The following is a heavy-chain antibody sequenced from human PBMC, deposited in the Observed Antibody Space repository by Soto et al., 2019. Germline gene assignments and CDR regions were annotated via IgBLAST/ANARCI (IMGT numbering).Heavy chain of an antibody. Sequence: SETLSLTCTVSGGSVSTGSYYWSWIRQPPGKGLEWIGYIYYSGSTNYNPSLKSRVTISVDTSKNQFSLKLSSVTAADTAVYYCARIPSFYYGAGTLDRFDPRGQGTLVPGSS. CDR3: ARIPSFYYGAGTLDRFDP. D-gene: IGHD3-10*01. J-gene: IGHJ5*02. CDR1: GGSVSTGSYY. V-gene: IGHV4-61*01. CDR2: IYYSGST.